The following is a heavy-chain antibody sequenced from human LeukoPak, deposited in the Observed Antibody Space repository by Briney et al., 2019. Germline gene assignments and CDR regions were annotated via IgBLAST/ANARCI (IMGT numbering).Heavy chain of an antibody. D-gene: IGHD2-21*01. CDR3: AKAPVTTCSGAYCYPFDY. CDR2: IRYDGSNK. V-gene: IGHV3-30*02. CDR1: GFTFSSYG. Sequence: GGSLRLSCAASGFTFSSYGMHWVRQAPGKGLEWVAFIRYDGSNKYYADSVKGRFTISRDNSKNTLYLQMNSLRAEDTAVYYCAKAPVTTCSGAYCYPFDYWGQGTLVTVSS. J-gene: IGHJ4*02.